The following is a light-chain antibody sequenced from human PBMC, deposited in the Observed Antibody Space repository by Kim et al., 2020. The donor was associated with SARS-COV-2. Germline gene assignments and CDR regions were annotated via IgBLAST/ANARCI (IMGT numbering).Light chain of an antibody. V-gene: IGLV3-21*04. J-gene: IGLJ2*01. CDR3: QVWDSSSDRV. CDR2: YDS. CDR1: NIGSKS. Sequence: SYELTQPPSVSVAPGKTARITCGGNNIGSKSVHWYQQKPGHAPVLVIYYDSDRPSGIPERFSGSNSGNTATLTISRVEAGDEADYYCQVWDSSSDRVFGGGTQLTVL.